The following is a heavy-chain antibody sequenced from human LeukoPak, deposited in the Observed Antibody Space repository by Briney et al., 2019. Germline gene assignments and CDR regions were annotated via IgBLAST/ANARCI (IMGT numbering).Heavy chain of an antibody. J-gene: IGHJ4*02. V-gene: IGHV3-48*04. CDR2: ISSSGSTI. CDR1: GFTFSSYA. CDR3: ARGHGLNYFDY. Sequence: GGSLRLSCAASGFTFSSYAMSWVRQAPGKGLEWVSYISSSGSTIYYADSVKGRFTISRDNAKNSLYLQMNSLRAEDTAVYYCARGHGLNYFDYWGQGTLVTVSS.